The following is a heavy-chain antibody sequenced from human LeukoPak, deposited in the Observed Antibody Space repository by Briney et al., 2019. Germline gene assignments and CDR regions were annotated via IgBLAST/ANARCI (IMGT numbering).Heavy chain of an antibody. CDR2: IKEDGSET. Sequence: GGSLRLSCAGSGFTFSRHWMYWVRQAPGKGLEWVANIKEDGSETFYVDSVRGRFTISRDNAKNTLYLQMNSLRAEDTAVYYCTRIIVEVPGVSDYCDPWGQGTPVTVSS. CDR3: TRIIVEVPGVSDYCDP. J-gene: IGHJ5*02. D-gene: IGHD2-2*01. V-gene: IGHV3-7*05. CDR1: GFTFSRHW.